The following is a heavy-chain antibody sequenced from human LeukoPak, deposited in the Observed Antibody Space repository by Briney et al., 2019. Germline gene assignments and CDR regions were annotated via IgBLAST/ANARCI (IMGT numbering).Heavy chain of an antibody. CDR3: ARDRDSSWYDY. CDR2: IFYSGST. J-gene: IGHJ4*02. V-gene: IGHV4-59*01. D-gene: IGHD6-13*01. Sequence: PSETLSLTCTVSGGSISTYYWTWIRQPPGKGLEWIGYIFYSGSTNYNPSLKSRVTISVDTSKNHFSLRLSSVTAADTAVYYCARDRDSSWYDYWGQGTLVTVSS. CDR1: GGSISTYY.